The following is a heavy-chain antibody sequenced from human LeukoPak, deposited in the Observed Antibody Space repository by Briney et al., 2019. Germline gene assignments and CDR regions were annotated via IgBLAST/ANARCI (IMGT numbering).Heavy chain of an antibody. D-gene: IGHD1-1*01. CDR3: ARVKVRWNENDY. J-gene: IGHJ4*02. CDR2: ISTSSSTYI. Sequence: GGSLRLSCVASGFSFSSYSMNWVRQAPGKGLEWVSSISTSSSTYIYYADSVKGRFTISRDNAKNSLYLQMNSLRAEDTAVYYCARVKVRWNENDYWGQGTLVTVSS. V-gene: IGHV3-21*01. CDR1: GFSFSSYS.